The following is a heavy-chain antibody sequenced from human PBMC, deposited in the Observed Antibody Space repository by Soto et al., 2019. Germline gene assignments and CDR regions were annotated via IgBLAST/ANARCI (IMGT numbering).Heavy chain of an antibody. CDR3: ARDINWNDYTNWFDP. D-gene: IGHD1-1*01. V-gene: IGHV1-3*01. CDR1: GYTFTSYA. J-gene: IGHJ5*02. CDR2: INAYNGNT. Sequence: ASVKVSCKASGYTFTSYAMHWVRQAPGQRLEWMGWINAYNGNTKYAQKLQGRVTMTTDTSTSTAYMELRSLRSDDTAVYYCARDINWNDYTNWFDPWGQGTLVTVSS.